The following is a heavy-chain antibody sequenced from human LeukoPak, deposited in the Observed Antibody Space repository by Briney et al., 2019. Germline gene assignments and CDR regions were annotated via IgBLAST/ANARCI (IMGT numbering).Heavy chain of an antibody. CDR2: IYTSGST. V-gene: IGHV4-4*07. CDR1: GGSISSYY. J-gene: IGHJ4*02. D-gene: IGHD3-22*01. CDR3: ARSPPYDSSGYNTALLDY. Sequence: SETLSLTCTVSGGSISSYYWSWIRQPAGKGLEWIGRIYTSGSTNYNPSLKSRVTMSVDTSKNQFSLKLSSVTAADTAVYYCARSPPYDSSGYNTALLDYWGQGTLVTVSS.